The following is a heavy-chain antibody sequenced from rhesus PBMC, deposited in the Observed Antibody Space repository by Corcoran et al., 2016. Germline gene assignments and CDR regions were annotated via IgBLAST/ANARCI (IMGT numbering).Heavy chain of an antibody. J-gene: IGHJ3*01. CDR3: ARRGVDTFDF. CDR2: IDGNGAST. Sequence: QVKLQQWGEGLMKPSETLSLTCAVYGGSLSGRYYCRWIRQAPGKGLEWIGNIDGNGASTSFNPSLKNRTTISKDTSKNQFSLKLRSVTAADTAVYYCARRGVDTFDFWGQGLRVTVSS. D-gene: IGHD3-34*01. CDR1: GGSLSGRYY. V-gene: IGHV4-73*01.